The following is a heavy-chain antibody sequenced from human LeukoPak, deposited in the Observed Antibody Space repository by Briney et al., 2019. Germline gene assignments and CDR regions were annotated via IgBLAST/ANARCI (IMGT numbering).Heavy chain of an antibody. J-gene: IGHJ4*02. CDR1: GGTFSSYA. Sequence: ASVKVSCKASGGTFSSYAINWVRQAPGQGLEWMGGIMPIFGSANYAQKFQGRLTITADESASTAYMELGSLRSEDTAIYYCARGPVITRVVVQYYCDYWAQGTLVTVSS. V-gene: IGHV1-69*13. CDR2: IMPIFGSA. CDR3: ARGPVITRVVVQYYCDY. D-gene: IGHD2-15*01.